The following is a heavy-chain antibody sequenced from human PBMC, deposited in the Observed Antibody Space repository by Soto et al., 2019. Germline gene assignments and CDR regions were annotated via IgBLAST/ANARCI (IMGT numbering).Heavy chain of an antibody. J-gene: IGHJ5*02. Sequence: ASVKVSCKASGYTFTSYAMHWVRQAPGQRLEWMGWINAGNGNTKYSRKFQGRVTITRDTSASTAYMELSSLRSEDTAVYYCVNSDWFDPWGQGTLVTVSS. CDR3: VNSDWFDP. CDR2: INAGNGNT. D-gene: IGHD6-13*01. CDR1: GYTFTSYA. V-gene: IGHV1-3*01.